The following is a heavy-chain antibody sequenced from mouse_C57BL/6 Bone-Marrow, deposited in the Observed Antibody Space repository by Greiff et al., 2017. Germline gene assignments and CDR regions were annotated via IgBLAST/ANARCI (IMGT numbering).Heavy chain of an antibody. CDR2: IDPETGGT. J-gene: IGHJ2*01. CDR3: TKGVWPH. D-gene: IGHD2-10*02. Sequence: QVQLQQSGAELVRPGASVTLSCKASGYTFTDYEMHWVKQTPVHGLEWIGAIDPETGGTAYNQKFKGKAILTADKASSTAYMELRSLTSEDSSVYYCTKGVWPHWSQGTTLTVSS. V-gene: IGHV1-15*01. CDR1: GYTFTDYE.